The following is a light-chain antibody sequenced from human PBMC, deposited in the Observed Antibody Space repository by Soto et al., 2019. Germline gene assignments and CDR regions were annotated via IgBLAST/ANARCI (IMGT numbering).Light chain of an antibody. CDR2: SNS. CDR3: QSYDSSLSSYV. V-gene: IGLV1-40*01. CDR1: SSNIGAGYD. Sequence: QSVLTRPPSVSGAPGQRVTISCTGSSSNIGAGYDVHWYQQLPGTAPKLLIYSNSNRPSGVPDRFSGSKSGSSASLAITGLQDEDEADYYCQSYDSSLSSYVFGSGTKVTVL. J-gene: IGLJ1*01.